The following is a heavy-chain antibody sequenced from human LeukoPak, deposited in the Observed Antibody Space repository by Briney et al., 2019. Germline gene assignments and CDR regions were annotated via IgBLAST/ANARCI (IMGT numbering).Heavy chain of an antibody. CDR3: ARDHRGTVTYFDY. CDR1: GYTFTNYA. J-gene: IGHJ4*02. V-gene: IGHV1-18*01. Sequence: ASVKVSCKASGYTFTNYAMTWVRQAPGQGLEWMGWISAYNGNTNYAQKLQGRVTMTTDTSTSTAYMELRSLRSDDTAVYYCARDHRGTVTYFDYWGQGTLVTVSS. CDR2: ISAYNGNT. D-gene: IGHD4-17*01.